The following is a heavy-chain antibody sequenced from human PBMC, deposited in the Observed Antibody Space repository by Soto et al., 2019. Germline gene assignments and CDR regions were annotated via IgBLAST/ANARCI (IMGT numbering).Heavy chain of an antibody. CDR3: ATLNSFGADY. V-gene: IGHV3-74*01. J-gene: IGHJ4*02. CDR2: IYSDGSGT. CDR1: GFTFSSYW. Sequence: GGSLRLSCAASGFTFSSYWMHWVRQAPGKGLVWVSRIYSDGSGTTYADSVKGRFTSSRDNAKSMLYLQMNSLRVEDTAVYYCATLNSFGADYWGQGTLVTVSS. D-gene: IGHD5-18*01.